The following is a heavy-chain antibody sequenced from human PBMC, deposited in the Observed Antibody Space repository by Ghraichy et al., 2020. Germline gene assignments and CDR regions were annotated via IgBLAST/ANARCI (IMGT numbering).Heavy chain of an antibody. CDR1: GGSISSGSYY. Sequence: SETLSLTCTVSGGSISSGSYYWSWIRQPAGKGLEWIGRIYTSGSTNYNPSLKSRVTISVDTSKNQFSLKLSSVTAADTAVYYCARGGGWYCSGGSCYSFDYWGQGTLVTVSS. J-gene: IGHJ4*02. D-gene: IGHD2-15*01. CDR2: IYTSGST. V-gene: IGHV4-61*02. CDR3: ARGGGWYCSGGSCYSFDY.